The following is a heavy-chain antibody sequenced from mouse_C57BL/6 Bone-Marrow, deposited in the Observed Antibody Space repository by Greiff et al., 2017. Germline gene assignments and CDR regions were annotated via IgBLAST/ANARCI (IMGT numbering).Heavy chain of an antibody. J-gene: IGHJ2*01. CDR3: ARLWVFYFDY. D-gene: IGHD4-1*01. V-gene: IGHV7-3*01. Sequence: EVKVVESGGGLVQPGGSLSLSCAASGFTFTDYYMSWVRQPPGKALEWLGFIRNKANGYTTEYSASVKGRFTISRDNSQSILYLQMNALRAEDSATYYCARLWVFYFDYWGQGTTLTVSS. CDR1: GFTFTDYY. CDR2: IRNKANGYTT.